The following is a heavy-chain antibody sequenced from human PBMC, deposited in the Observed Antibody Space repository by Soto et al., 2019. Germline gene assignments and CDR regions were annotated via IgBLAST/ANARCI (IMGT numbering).Heavy chain of an antibody. Sequence: SLRLSCAASGFTFSSYGMHWVRQAPGKGLEWVAVIWYDGSNKYYADSVKGRFTISRDNSKNTLYLQMNSLRAEDTAVYYCARDLLRYDILTGYYMAYYYYYGMDVWGQGTTVTVSS. J-gene: IGHJ6*02. CDR1: GFTFSSYG. CDR2: IWYDGSNK. V-gene: IGHV3-33*01. CDR3: ARDLLRYDILTGYYMAYYYYYGMDV. D-gene: IGHD3-9*01.